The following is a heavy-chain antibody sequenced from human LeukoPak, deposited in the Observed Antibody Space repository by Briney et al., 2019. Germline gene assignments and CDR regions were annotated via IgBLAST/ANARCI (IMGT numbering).Heavy chain of an antibody. CDR2: INPKSGDT. J-gene: IGHJ2*01. V-gene: IGHV1-2*02. CDR3: ARDPGRPGRYWYFDL. Sequence: ASVKVSCRASGYTFTGYYMHWVRQAPGQGLEWMGWINPKSGDTKYAQKFQCRVTMNRDTSITTFYMELSSLRSDDTAVYYCARDPGRPGRYWYFDLWGRGTLVAVSS. D-gene: IGHD1-26*01. CDR1: GYTFTGYY.